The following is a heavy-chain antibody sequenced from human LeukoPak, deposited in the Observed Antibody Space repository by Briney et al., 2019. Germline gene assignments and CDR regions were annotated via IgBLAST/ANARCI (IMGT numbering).Heavy chain of an antibody. D-gene: IGHD5-18*01. V-gene: IGHV1-24*01. Sequence: GASVKVSCKVSGYTLTELSMYWVRQAPGKGLEWMGGFDPEDGETIYAQKFQGRVTMTEDTSTDTAYMELSSVRSEDTAVYYCATDMEDTAMAPFDYWGQGTLVTVSS. CDR3: ATDMEDTAMAPFDY. CDR2: FDPEDGET. J-gene: IGHJ4*02. CDR1: GYTLTELS.